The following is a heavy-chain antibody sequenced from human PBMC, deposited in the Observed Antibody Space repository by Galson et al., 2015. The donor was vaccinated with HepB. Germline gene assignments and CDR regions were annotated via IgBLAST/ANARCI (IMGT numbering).Heavy chain of an antibody. CDR3: ARGALVVAVGATQNNWFDP. J-gene: IGHJ5*02. CDR1: GYTFSSYS. CDR2: ISPHNRDT. V-gene: IGHV1-18*01. D-gene: IGHD2-15*01. Sequence: SVKVSCKASGYTFSSYSITWVRQAPGQGLEWVGWISPHNRDTNCAQNFQGRVTMTTDTSTSTAYMELRSLRSDDTAVYYCARGALVVAVGATQNNWFDPWGRGTLVTVSS.